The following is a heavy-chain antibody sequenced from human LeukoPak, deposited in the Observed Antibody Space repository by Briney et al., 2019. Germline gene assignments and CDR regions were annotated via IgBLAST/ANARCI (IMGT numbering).Heavy chain of an antibody. CDR3: ARVFSGWYGNYMDV. D-gene: IGHD6-19*01. V-gene: IGHV3-7*01. J-gene: IGHJ6*03. Sequence: GGSLRLSCEASGFTFSTYWMIWVRQAPGKGLEWVGNINQDGSRKYYVDSITGPFTISRDNAKNSLYRQMISLRAEDTALYYCARVFSGWYGNYMDVWGKGTTVTASS. CDR1: GFTFSTYW. CDR2: INQDGSRK.